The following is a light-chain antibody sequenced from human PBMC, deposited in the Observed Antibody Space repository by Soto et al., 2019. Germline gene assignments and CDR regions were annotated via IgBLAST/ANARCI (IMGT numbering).Light chain of an antibody. Sequence: QAVVTQPASVSGSPGQSITFSCTGTSSDVGSSNLVSWYQQHPGKAPKLLIYEVSKRPSGVSNRFSGSKSGNTASLTISGLQAEDEADYYCCSYAGSSTHVFGTGTQLTVL. CDR1: SSDVGSSNL. CDR2: EVS. J-gene: IGLJ1*01. CDR3: CSYAGSSTHV. V-gene: IGLV2-23*02.